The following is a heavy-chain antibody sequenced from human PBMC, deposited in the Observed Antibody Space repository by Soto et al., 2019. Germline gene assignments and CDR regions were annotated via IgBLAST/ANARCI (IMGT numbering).Heavy chain of an antibody. J-gene: IGHJ5*02. CDR1: GGSISSGGYY. V-gene: IGHV4-31*03. D-gene: IGHD2-2*01. Sequence: QVQLQESGPGLVKPSQTLSLTCTVSGGSISSGGYYWSWIRQHPGKGLEWIGYIYYSGSTYYNPFLKSRVTISVDTSKNQFSLKLSSVTAADTAVYYCARDGLRCSSTSCYPTNWFDPWGQGTLVTVSS. CDR2: IYYSGST. CDR3: ARDGLRCSSTSCYPTNWFDP.